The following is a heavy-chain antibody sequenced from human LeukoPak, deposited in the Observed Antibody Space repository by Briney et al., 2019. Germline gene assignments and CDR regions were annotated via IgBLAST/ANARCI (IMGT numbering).Heavy chain of an antibody. CDR2: SSSSDDGK. CDR1: GLSLNNYA. V-gene: IGHV3-23*01. CDR3: AKAPVTSCRGAFCYPFDY. D-gene: IGHD2-21*01. Sequence: GGSLRLSCTASGLSLNNYAMSWVRQVPGKGLEWVSASSSSDDGKWYAESVRGRFTISRDTSKNTVYLQMNSLRVEDTGVYYCAKAPVTSCRGAFCYPFDYWGHGTLVTVSS. J-gene: IGHJ4*01.